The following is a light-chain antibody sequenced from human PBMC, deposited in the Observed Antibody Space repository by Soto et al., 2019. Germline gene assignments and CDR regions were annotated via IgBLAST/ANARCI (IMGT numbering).Light chain of an antibody. J-gene: IGLJ1*01. Sequence: QSALTQPPSASGSPGQSVTISCTGTSSDVGGYKYVSWYQQHPGKAPKLMIFEVNTRPSGVPDRVSGSKSGNTASLTVSGLQAEDEADYYCSSYAGINNFGVFGTGTKLTVL. CDR2: EVN. CDR3: SSYAGINNFGV. V-gene: IGLV2-8*01. CDR1: SSDVGGYKY.